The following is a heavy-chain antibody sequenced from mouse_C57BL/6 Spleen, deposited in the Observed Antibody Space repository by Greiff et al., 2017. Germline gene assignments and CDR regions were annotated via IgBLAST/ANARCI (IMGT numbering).Heavy chain of an antibody. Sequence: VQLQQPGAELVMPGASVKLSCKASGYTFPSYWMHWVKQRPGQGLEWIGEIDPSDSYTNYNQKFKGKSTLTVDKSSSTAYMQLSSLTSEDSAVYYCARWGYYGSSYWGQGTTLTVSS. J-gene: IGHJ2*01. CDR2: IDPSDSYT. V-gene: IGHV1-69*01. D-gene: IGHD1-1*01. CDR1: GYTFPSYW. CDR3: ARWGYYGSSY.